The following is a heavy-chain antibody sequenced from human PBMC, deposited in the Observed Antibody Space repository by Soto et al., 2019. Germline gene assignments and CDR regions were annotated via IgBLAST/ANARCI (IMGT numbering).Heavy chain of an antibody. CDR3: ARELLSGYDPVGDYYYYMDV. V-gene: IGHV1-69*04. J-gene: IGHJ6*03. CDR2: IIPILGIA. CDR1: GGTFSSYT. D-gene: IGHD5-12*01. Sequence: ASVKVSCKASGGTFSSYTISWVRQAPGQGLEWMGRIIPILGIANYAQKFQGRVTITADKSTSTAYMELSSLRSEDTAVYYCARELLSGYDPVGDYYYYMDVWGKGTTVTVSS.